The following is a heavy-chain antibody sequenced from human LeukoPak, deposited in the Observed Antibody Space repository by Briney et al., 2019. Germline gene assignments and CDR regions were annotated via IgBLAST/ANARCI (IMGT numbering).Heavy chain of an antibody. J-gene: IGHJ4*02. V-gene: IGHV3-20*04. Sequence: GGSLRLDCSASGFTFDDYGMVWGRPAPGKGLEWVSGIYSDGDSAGYADSVKGRFTISRDNAENSLSLQMNSLGPEDTAVYYCARGVGIHNVVATIYYLDFWGQGALGHRLL. CDR1: GFTFDDYG. CDR3: ARGVGIHNVVATIYYLDF. D-gene: IGHD5-12*01. CDR2: IYSDGDSA.